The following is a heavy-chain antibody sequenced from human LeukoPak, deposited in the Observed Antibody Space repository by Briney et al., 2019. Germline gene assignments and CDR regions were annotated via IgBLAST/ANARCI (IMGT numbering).Heavy chain of an antibody. CDR2: IIPIFGTA. V-gene: IGHV1-69*05. CDR1: GGTFSSYA. CDR3: ARTMVRGVIVGFDY. J-gene: IGHJ4*02. Sequence: AVKVSFKSSGGTFSSYAISWVRQAPGPGLEWMGGIIPIFGTANYAQKFQGRVTITTDESTSTDYMELSSLRSEDTAVYYCARTMVRGVIVGFDYWGQGTMVTVSS. D-gene: IGHD3-10*01.